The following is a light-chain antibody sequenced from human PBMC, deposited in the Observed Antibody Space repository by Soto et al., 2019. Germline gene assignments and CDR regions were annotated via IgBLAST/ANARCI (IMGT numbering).Light chain of an antibody. Sequence: QSALTQPASGSGSPGQSIGITNPGTSSDVGAYNYVSWYQQHPGKVPKLVIYDVTNRPSGVSDRFSGSKSGNTASLTISGLQAEDEADYYCSSYTSNTTPYVFGTGTKVTVL. J-gene: IGLJ1*01. CDR2: DVT. CDR3: SSYTSNTTPYV. CDR1: SSDVGAYNY. V-gene: IGLV2-14*01.